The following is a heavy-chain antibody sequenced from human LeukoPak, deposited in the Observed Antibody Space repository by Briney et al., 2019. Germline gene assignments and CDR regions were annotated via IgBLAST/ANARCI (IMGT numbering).Heavy chain of an antibody. V-gene: IGHV3-23*01. CDR2: ISGSGGST. D-gene: IGHD4-23*01. Sequence: GGSLRLSCAASGFTFSSYAMSWVRQAPGKGLEWVSAISGSGGSTYYADSVKGRFTISRDNSKNTLYLQMNSLRAEDTAVYYCAKDLSGGNSMDYFDYWGQGTLVTVSS. CDR1: GFTFSSYA. J-gene: IGHJ4*02. CDR3: AKDLSGGNSMDYFDY.